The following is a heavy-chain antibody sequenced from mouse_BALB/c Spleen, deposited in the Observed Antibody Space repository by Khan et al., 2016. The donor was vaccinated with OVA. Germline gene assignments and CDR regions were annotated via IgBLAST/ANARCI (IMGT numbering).Heavy chain of an antibody. CDR1: GYSITSGYA. CDR3: ARGNYYGYYFDY. Sequence: EVQLQESGPGLVKPSQSLSLTCTVTGYSITSGYAWNWIRQFPGNKLKWMGYISYSGVTSYTPSLKSRISITRDTSKNQFFLQLKSVTTEDTATYYCARGNYYGYYFDYWGQGTTLTVSS. J-gene: IGHJ2*01. D-gene: IGHD1-1*01. CDR2: ISYSGVT. V-gene: IGHV3-2*02.